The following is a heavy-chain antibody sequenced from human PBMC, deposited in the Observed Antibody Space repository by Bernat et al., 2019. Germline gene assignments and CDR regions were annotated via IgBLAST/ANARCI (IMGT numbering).Heavy chain of an antibody. CDR1: SDSISSYY. Sequence: QVQLQESGPGLVKPSETLSLTCTVSSDSISSYYWSWIRQPPGDGLEWIGCVYYSRNSDYHPSLKSRATISIDTSKNQVSLKLNYVTAADTAVYFCARHRNKGESGPTFDYWGQGTLVTVSS. CDR2: VYYSRNS. CDR3: ARHRNKGESGPTFDY. V-gene: IGHV4-59*08. J-gene: IGHJ4*02. D-gene: IGHD3-16*01.